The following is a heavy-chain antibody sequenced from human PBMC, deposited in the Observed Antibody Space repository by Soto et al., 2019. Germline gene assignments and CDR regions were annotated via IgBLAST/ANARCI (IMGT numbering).Heavy chain of an antibody. J-gene: IGHJ5*02. CDR2: IGGSGGRT. V-gene: IGHV3-23*04. CDR3: AKDRAFWFGEGGWFDP. CDR1: GFIFDSFA. D-gene: IGHD3-10*01. Sequence: EVQLVESGGGLVQPGGSLRLSCAASGFIFDSFALSWVRQAPGKGLEWVSGIGGSGGRTYYADSVKGRFTISRDNSKNTLYLQMSSLSAEDTAIYYCAKDRAFWFGEGGWFDPWGQGPWSPSPQ.